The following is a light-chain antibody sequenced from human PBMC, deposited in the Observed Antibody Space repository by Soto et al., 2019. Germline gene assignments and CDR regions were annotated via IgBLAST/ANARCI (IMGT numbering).Light chain of an antibody. V-gene: IGLV2-14*01. Sequence: QSVLTQPASVSGSPGQSIAISCAGTSSDIGTYNHVSWYQQHPGKAPQLIIYEDINRPSGLSSRFSGSKSGNTASLTISGLQAADEADYFCCSDPTSSTLVCGTGTKLTGL. J-gene: IGLJ1*01. CDR2: EDI. CDR1: SSDIGTYNH. CDR3: CSDPTSSTLV.